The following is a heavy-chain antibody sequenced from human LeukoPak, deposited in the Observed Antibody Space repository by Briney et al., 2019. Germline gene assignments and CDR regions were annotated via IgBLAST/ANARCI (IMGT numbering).Heavy chain of an antibody. Sequence: GGSLRLSCAASGFTFSSYRMDWVRQAPGKGLVWVSRINSDGSSTTYADSVKGRFTISRDNAKNTLYLQMNSLRAEDTAVYYCVREKYYFGSSDYWGQGTLVTVSS. V-gene: IGHV3-74*01. CDR3: VREKYYFGSSDY. D-gene: IGHD3-10*01. CDR2: INSDGSST. CDR1: GFTFSSYR. J-gene: IGHJ4*02.